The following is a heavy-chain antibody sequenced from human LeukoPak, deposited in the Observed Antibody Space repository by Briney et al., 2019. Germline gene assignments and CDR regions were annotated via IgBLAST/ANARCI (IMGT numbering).Heavy chain of an antibody. D-gene: IGHD3-10*01. CDR3: ARQDLWFGELSGWFDP. V-gene: IGHV4-39*01. Sequence: KPSETLSLTCTVSGGSISSSSYYWGWIRQPPGKGLEWIGSTYYSGSTYYNPSLKSRVTISVDTSKNQFSLKLSSVTAADTAVYYCARQDLWFGELSGWFDPWGQGTLVTVSS. CDR1: GGSISSSSYY. CDR2: TYYSGST. J-gene: IGHJ5*02.